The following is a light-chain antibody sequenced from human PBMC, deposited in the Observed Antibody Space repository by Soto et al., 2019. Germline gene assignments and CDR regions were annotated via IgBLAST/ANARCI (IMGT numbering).Light chain of an antibody. CDR3: SSYTTNSTYV. CDR2: DVS. V-gene: IGLV2-14*01. Sequence: QSVLTQPASVSGSPGQSITISCTGTSSDVGGYNYVSWYQQHPGKAPKLMIYDVSNRPSGVSNRFSGSKSGNTASLTISGLQAEDEADYYCSSYTTNSTYVFAAGTKLTVL. J-gene: IGLJ1*01. CDR1: SSDVGGYNY.